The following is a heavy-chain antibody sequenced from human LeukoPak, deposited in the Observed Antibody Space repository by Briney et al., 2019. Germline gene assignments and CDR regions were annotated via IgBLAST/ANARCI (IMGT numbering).Heavy chain of an antibody. CDR1: GFTFEDYC. Sequence: GGSLRLSCVASGFTFEDYCMSWVRQPAGKGLEWVSSINWHGGSTHYAESVKGRFTISRDNAKHTLFLQMNSLRAEDTALYYCARANYSPYYFDYWGQGTLVTVSS. V-gene: IGHV3-20*04. D-gene: IGHD4-11*01. CDR2: INWHGGST. J-gene: IGHJ4*02. CDR3: ARANYSPYYFDY.